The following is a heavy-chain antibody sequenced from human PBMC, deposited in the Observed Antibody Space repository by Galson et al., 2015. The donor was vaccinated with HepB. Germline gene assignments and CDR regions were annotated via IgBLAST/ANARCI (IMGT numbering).Heavy chain of an antibody. CDR2: ISAYNRDT. V-gene: IGHV1-18*01. D-gene: IGHD2-15*01. J-gene: IGHJ5*02. Sequence: SCKASGHTFSSYSITWVRQAPGQGLEWMGWISAYNRDTDYAQKFQGRVTMTTDTSTSTAYMELRSLRSDDTAVYFCARGALVVVVGATQNNWFDPWGQGTLVTVSS. CDR1: GHTFSSYS. CDR3: ARGALVVVVGATQNNWFDP.